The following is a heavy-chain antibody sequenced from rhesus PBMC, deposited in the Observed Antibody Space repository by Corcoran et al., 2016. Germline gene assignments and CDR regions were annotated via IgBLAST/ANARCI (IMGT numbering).Heavy chain of an antibody. J-gene: IGHJ4*01. CDR1: GGSISSSSYY. Sequence: QVQLQESGAGLVKPSETLSLTCAVSGGSISSSSYYWSWIRQAPGKGLVWIGYSSLRVTTSYNPALKSRVTISRDTSNGQFSLKLSSVTAADTAVYYCARDVLAAPGTGFDFWGQGVLVTVSS. V-gene: IGHV4-122*02. CDR3: ARDVLAAPGTGFDF. CDR2: SSLRVTT. D-gene: IGHD2-2*01.